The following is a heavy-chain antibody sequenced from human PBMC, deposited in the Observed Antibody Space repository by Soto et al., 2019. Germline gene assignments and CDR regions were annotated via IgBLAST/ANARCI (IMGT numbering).Heavy chain of an antibody. CDR1: GYTFNSYA. D-gene: IGHD3-22*01. V-gene: IGHV1-3*01. CDR2: INAGNGNT. CDR3: ARVDEEDSSCYYYFDY. J-gene: IGHJ4*02. Sequence: ASVKVSCKASGYTFNSYAMHWVRQAPGQRLEWMGWINAGNGNTKYSQKFQGRVTITRDTSASTAYMELSSLRSEDTAGYYCARVDEEDSSCYYYFDYWGQGTLVTVSS.